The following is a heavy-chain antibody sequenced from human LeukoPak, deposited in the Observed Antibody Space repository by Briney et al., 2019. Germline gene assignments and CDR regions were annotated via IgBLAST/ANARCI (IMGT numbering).Heavy chain of an antibody. J-gene: IGHJ4*02. CDR3: ASGFNYGYFRY. CDR1: GFSFSAYT. D-gene: IGHD5-18*01. CDR2: INSGTTT. V-gene: IGHV3-48*01. Sequence: PGGSLRVSCAASGFSFSAYTFNWVRQAPGKGLEWVSHINSGTTTYYADSVKGRFTISRDNAKNSVYLQMNSLRAEDTAVYYCASGFNYGYFRYWGPGTLVTVSS.